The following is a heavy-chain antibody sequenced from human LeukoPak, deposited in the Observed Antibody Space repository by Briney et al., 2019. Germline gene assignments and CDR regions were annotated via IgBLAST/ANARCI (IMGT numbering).Heavy chain of an antibody. Sequence: GGSLRLSCAASGFTFSSYGMNWVRQAPGKGLEWVSVISGSGGNTYYADSVKGRFTISRDNSKNTLYLQMNSLRAEDTAVYYCAKDYDSSGYYYVAKYFDYWGQGTLVTVSS. CDR1: GFTFSSYG. D-gene: IGHD3-22*01. CDR3: AKDYDSSGYYYVAKYFDY. V-gene: IGHV3-23*01. J-gene: IGHJ4*02. CDR2: ISGSGGNT.